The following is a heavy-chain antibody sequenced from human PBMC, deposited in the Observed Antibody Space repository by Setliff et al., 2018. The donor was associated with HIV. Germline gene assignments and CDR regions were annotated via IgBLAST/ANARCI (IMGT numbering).Heavy chain of an antibody. CDR2: INPNNGGT. J-gene: IGHJ3*01. V-gene: IGHV1-2*06. Sequence: ASVKVSCKALGFLVTGYNVHWVRQAPGHGPEWLGRINPNNGGTNYAQKFQGRVTMSLDTSTSTVYLELKALTSDDTSVYYCVRPRVFDSFDVWGPGKMVTVSS. CDR3: VRPRVFDSFDV. CDR1: GFLVTGYN.